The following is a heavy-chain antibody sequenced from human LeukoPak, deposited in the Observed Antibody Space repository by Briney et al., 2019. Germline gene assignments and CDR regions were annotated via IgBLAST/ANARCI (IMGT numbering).Heavy chain of an antibody. D-gene: IGHD6-13*01. J-gene: IGHJ4*02. CDR3: ARDGHSSDS. Sequence: GGTLRLSCAASGFTFSNHGMNWVRQAPGKGLEWLSGVSPPGGGTYYADSVKGRFTISRDNSKNTLYLQMNSLRAEDTAVYYCARDGHSSDSWGQGTLVTVSS. V-gene: IGHV3-23*01. CDR2: VSPPGGGT. CDR1: GFTFSNHG.